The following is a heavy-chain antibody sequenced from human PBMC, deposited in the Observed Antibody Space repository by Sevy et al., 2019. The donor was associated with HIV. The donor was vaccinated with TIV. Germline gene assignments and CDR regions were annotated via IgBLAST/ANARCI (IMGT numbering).Heavy chain of an antibody. V-gene: IGHV4-59*01. J-gene: IGHJ3*02. CDR2: IYYSGST. D-gene: IGHD2-21*02. Sequence: SETLSLTCTVSGGSISSYSWTWIRQPPGKGLEWIGYIYYSGSTNYNPSLQSRVTLSVDTSKNQFSLKLSSVTAADTAVYYCARRAYCDADCYFSHYAFDIWGQGTMVTVSS. CDR3: ARRAYCDADCYFSHYAFDI. CDR1: GGSISSYS.